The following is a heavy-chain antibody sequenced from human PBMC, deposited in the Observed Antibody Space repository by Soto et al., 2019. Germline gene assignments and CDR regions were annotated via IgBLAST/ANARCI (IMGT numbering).Heavy chain of an antibody. D-gene: IGHD3-16*01. CDR3: ARVGRRDNWLDP. CDR2: ISTSTGYT. V-gene: IGHV3-11*06. CDR1: GFTFSDFY. J-gene: IGHJ5*02. Sequence: PGGSLRLSCAASGFTFSDFYMTWVRQAPGKGLEWLSYISTSTGYTDYADSVKGRFTISRDNAKNSLYLQMNSLRADDTAVYYCARVGRRDNWLDPWGQGTLVTVSS.